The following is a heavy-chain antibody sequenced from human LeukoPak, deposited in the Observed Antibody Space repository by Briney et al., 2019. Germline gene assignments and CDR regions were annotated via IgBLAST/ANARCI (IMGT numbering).Heavy chain of an antibody. CDR1: GFTFSSYA. V-gene: IGHV3-23*01. CDR3: AKDGMATISYYFDY. D-gene: IGHD5-24*01. CDR2: ISGSGGST. J-gene: IGHJ4*02. Sequence: PGGSLRLSCAASGFTFSSYAMSWVRQAPGKGLEWVSAISGSGGSTYYADSVKGRFTISRDNSKNTLYLQMNSLGAEDMAVYYCAKDGMATISYYFDYWGQGTLVTVSS.